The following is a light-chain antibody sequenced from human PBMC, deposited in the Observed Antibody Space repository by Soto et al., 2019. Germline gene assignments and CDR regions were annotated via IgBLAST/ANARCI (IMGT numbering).Light chain of an antibody. CDR3: QQYGSSSWT. V-gene: IGKV3D-20*01. Sequence: EIGLTQSPATLSLSPGDRATLSCGARQSVSNNYLAWYQQKPGLAPRLLIYDASYRANGIPDRFSGSGSGTDFTLTISRLEPEEFVVYYCQQYGSSSWTFGQGTKVEIK. CDR2: DAS. J-gene: IGKJ1*01. CDR1: QSVSNNY.